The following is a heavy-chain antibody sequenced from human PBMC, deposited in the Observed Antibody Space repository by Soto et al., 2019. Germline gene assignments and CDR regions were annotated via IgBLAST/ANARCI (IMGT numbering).Heavy chain of an antibody. V-gene: IGHV4-31*03. CDR1: GGSISSGGYY. CDR3: ASGDTAMGTYYFDY. Sequence: QAQLQESGPGLVKPSQTLSLTCTVSGGSISSGGYYWSWIRQHPGKGLEWIGYIYYSGSTYYNPSLKSRVTISVDTSKNQFSLKLSSVTAADTAVYYCASGDTAMGTYYFDYWGQGTLVTVSS. CDR2: IYYSGST. J-gene: IGHJ4*02. D-gene: IGHD5-18*01.